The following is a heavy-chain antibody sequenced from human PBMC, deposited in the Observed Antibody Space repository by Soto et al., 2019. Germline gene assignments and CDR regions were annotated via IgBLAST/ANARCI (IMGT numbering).Heavy chain of an antibody. CDR2: ISSSSSTM. J-gene: IGHJ6*04. V-gene: IGHV3-48*02. Sequence: GGSLRLSCAASGFTFSDYSMNWVRQAPGKGLEWLSSISSSSSTMYYADSVKGRFTISRDDAKNSLYLQMNSLRDEDTAVYYCARGDDYYYGLDVWGKGTTGTVYS. CDR1: GFTFSDYS. CDR3: ARGDDYYYGLDV. D-gene: IGHD3-16*01.